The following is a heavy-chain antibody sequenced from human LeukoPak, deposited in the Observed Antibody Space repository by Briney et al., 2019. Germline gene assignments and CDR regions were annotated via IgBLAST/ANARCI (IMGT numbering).Heavy chain of an antibody. CDR1: GGTFSSYA. J-gene: IGHJ4*02. V-gene: IGHV1-69*05. CDR2: IIPIFGTA. Sequence: GASVKVSCKASGGTFSSYAISWVRQAPGQGLEWMGGIIPIFGTANYAQKFQGRVTMTRDTSTSTVYMELSSLRSEDTAVYYCARGPVSTLNPDYWGQGTLVTVSS. CDR3: ARGPVSTLNPDY.